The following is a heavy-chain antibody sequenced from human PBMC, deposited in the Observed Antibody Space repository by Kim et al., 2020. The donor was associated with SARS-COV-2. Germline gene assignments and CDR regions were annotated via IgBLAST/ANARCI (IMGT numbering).Heavy chain of an antibody. CDR3: ARDHGRIVVVTAIHY. J-gene: IGHJ4*02. D-gene: IGHD2-21*02. V-gene: IGHV3-30*01. Sequence: DSVKGRLTISRDNSKNTLYLQMNSLRAEDTAVYYCARDHGRIVVVTAIHYWGQGTLVTVSS.